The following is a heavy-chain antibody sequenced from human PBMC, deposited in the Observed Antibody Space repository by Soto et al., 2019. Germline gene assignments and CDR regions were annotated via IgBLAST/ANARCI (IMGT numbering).Heavy chain of an antibody. D-gene: IGHD1-26*01. Sequence: QVQLQESGPGLVKPSETLSLTCTVSGGSISSYYWSWIRQPPGKGLEWIGYIYYSGSTNYNPSLKSRVTISVDTAKNQFSLKLSSVTAADTAVYYCARHVGPPVYYYYMDVWGKGTTVTVSS. J-gene: IGHJ6*03. CDR3: ARHVGPPVYYYYMDV. CDR2: IYYSGST. V-gene: IGHV4-59*08. CDR1: GGSISSYY.